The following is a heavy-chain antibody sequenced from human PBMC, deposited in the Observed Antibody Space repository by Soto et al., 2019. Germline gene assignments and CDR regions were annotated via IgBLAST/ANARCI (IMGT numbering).Heavy chain of an antibody. Sequence: GGSLRLSCAASGFTFSSYAMSWVRQAPGKGLEWVSAISGSGGSTYYADSVKGRFTISRDNSKNTLYLQMNSLRAEDTAVYYCATSKGDCSSTSCPFDYWGQGTLVTVSS. CDR1: GFTFSSYA. CDR3: ATSKGDCSSTSCPFDY. D-gene: IGHD2-2*01. CDR2: ISGSGGST. V-gene: IGHV3-23*01. J-gene: IGHJ4*02.